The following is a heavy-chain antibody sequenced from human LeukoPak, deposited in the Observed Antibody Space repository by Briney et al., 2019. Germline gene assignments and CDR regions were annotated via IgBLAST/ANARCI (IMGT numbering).Heavy chain of an antibody. D-gene: IGHD6-13*01. Sequence: GGSLRLSCAASGFTFSSYWMSWVRQAPGKGLEWVANIKQDGSEKYYVDSVKGRFTISRDNAKNSLYLQMNSLRAEDTAVYYCASVPRIAAAGYYYYYMDVWGKGTTVTVSS. J-gene: IGHJ6*03. CDR2: IKQDGSEK. V-gene: IGHV3-7*01. CDR3: ASVPRIAAAGYYYYYMDV. CDR1: GFTFSSYW.